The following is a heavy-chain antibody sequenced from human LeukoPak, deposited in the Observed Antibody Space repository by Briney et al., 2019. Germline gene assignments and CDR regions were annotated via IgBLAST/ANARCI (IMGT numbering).Heavy chain of an antibody. V-gene: IGHV4-34*01. CDR3: ARADCSGGSCYSVLRYYFDY. J-gene: IGHJ4*02. D-gene: IGHD2-15*01. CDR2: INHSGST. CDR1: GGSFSGYY. Sequence: SETLSLTCAGYGGSFSGYYWSWIRQPPGKGLEWIGEINHSGSTNYNPSLKSRVTISVDTSKNQFSLKLRSVTAADTAVYYCARADCSGGSCYSVLRYYFDYWGQGTLVTVSS.